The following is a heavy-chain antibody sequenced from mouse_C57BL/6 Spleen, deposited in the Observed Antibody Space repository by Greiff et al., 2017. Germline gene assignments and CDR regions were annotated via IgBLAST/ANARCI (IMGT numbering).Heavy chain of an antibody. CDR3: AITTVVAHWYFDV. D-gene: IGHD1-1*01. V-gene: IGHV14-2*01. J-gene: IGHJ1*03. CDR1: GFNIKDYY. Sequence: EVQLVESGAELVKPGASVKLSCTASGFNIKDYYMHWVKQRTEQGLEWIGRIDPEDGDTKYAPKFQGKATITADASSNTAYLQLSSLTSEDTAVYYCAITTVVAHWYFDVWGTGTTVTVSS. CDR2: IDPEDGDT.